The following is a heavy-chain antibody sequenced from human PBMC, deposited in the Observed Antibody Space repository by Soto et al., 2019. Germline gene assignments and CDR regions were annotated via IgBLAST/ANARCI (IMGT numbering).Heavy chain of an antibody. Sequence: SETLSLTCAVSGVSISSGGYSWSWIRQPPGKGLEWIGYIYHSGSTYYNPSLKSRVTISVDRSKNQFSLKLSSVTAADTAVYYCARLCVFEDGSKFIDYWCQGTLVTVS. J-gene: IGHJ4*02. CDR2: IYHSGST. CDR3: ARLCVFEDGSKFIDY. CDR1: GVSISSGGYS. V-gene: IGHV4-30-2*01. D-gene: IGHD3-10*02.